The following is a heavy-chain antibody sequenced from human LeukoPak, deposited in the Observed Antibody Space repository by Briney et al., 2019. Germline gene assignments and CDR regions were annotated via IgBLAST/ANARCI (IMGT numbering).Heavy chain of an antibody. D-gene: IGHD6-13*01. CDR1: GFTFSGSA. CDR2: IRSKANSYTT. V-gene: IGHV3-73*01. J-gene: IGHJ4*02. Sequence: GGSLKLSCAASGFTFSGSAMYWVRQASGKGLEWVGRIRSKANSYTTTYAASVKGRFTISRDDSKNTAYLQMNSLKTEDTAVYYCTRWAASYGGSPAPPFDYWGQGTLVTVSS. CDR3: TRWAASYGGSPAPPFDY.